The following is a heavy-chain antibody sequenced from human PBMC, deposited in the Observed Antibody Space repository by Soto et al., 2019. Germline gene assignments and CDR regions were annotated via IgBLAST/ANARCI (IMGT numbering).Heavy chain of an antibody. CDR1: GGSFSGYF. CDR2: VNHNGRN. D-gene: IGHD6-19*01. V-gene: IGHV4-34*01. J-gene: IGHJ3*01. Sequence: PXETLSVTCACYGGSFSGYFLNLILQTPGKGLEWIGKVNHNGRNNYNPSLKSRVTISLDMSKNQISLKLTSVTAADTAVYYCARGGSSDWQVAFDFWGQGTMVTVPS. CDR3: ARGGSSDWQVAFDF.